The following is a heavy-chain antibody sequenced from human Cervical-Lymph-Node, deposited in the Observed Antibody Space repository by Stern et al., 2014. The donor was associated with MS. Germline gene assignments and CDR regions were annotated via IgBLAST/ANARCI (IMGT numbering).Heavy chain of an antibody. J-gene: IGHJ5*02. CDR2: IYHSGST. Sequence: QVQLQESGPGLVKPSETLSLTCTVSSYSISSGYYWGWIRQPPGKGLEWIGTIYHSGSTYYNPSLKSRVTISVDTSKKHVSLKLISVTAADTAMYYCAREEQQLVHGNWFDPWGQGTLVTVSS. D-gene: IGHD6-13*01. CDR1: SYSISSGYY. V-gene: IGHV4-38-2*02. CDR3: AREEQQLVHGNWFDP.